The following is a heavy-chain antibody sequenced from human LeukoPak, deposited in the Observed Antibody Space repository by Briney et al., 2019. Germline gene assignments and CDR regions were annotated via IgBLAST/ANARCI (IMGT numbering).Heavy chain of an antibody. CDR3: MTASRSSSWPPPT. Sequence: QNGVSLRLSCAASGVTFSSYWMNWVRQAPGKGLEWVANIKQDGSEKKYVDSVKGRFTISRDNAKNSLYLQMNSLRAEDTAMYYCMTASRSSSWPPPTWGQGTLVTVSS. CDR2: IKQDGSEK. CDR1: GVTFSSYW. J-gene: IGHJ5*02. D-gene: IGHD6-13*01. V-gene: IGHV3-7*01.